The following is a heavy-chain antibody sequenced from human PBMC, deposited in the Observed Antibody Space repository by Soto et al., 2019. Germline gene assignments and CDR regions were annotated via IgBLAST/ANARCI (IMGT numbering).Heavy chain of an antibody. V-gene: IGHV4-30-2*01. CDR1: GDSMTSGDYS. CDR2: IYRTGNT. D-gene: IGHD2-2*01. CDR3: ARGDYQYSIDY. J-gene: IGHJ4*02. Sequence: PSETLSLTCTVSGDSMTSGDYSWSWIRQPPGKGLEWLGYIYRTGNTHYSPSLKSRVSISQDGSKNQFSLELTSVTAADTAVYYCARGDYQYSIDYGGRGPLVPVSS.